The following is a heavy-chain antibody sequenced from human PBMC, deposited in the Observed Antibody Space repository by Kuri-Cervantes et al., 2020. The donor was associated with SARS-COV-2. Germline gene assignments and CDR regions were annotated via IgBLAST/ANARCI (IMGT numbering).Heavy chain of an antibody. Sequence: GGSLRLSCTASGFNFSTTDMHWVRQTPGKGLEWVAVISDDGKKKKCVASGKGRFTISRDNSKNTLYLQMNSLRAEDTAVYYCAKSRWRQLSWLDYWGQGTLVTVSS. CDR2: ISDDGKKK. J-gene: IGHJ4*02. CDR1: GFNFSTTD. D-gene: IGHD2-15*01. CDR3: AKSRWRQLSWLDY. V-gene: IGHV3-30*18.